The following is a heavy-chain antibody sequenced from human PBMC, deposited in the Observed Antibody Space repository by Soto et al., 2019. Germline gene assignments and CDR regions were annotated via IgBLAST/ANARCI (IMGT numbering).Heavy chain of an antibody. CDR3: CTGVARVRSGALGY. V-gene: IGHV3-15*07. CDR1: GFTFSNAW. CDR2: IKSKTDGGTT. J-gene: IGHJ4*02. Sequence: EVQLVESGGGLVKPGGSLRVSCAASGFTFSNAWMFWVRQAPGKGLEWVGRIKSKTDGGTTDYTTPVKDRFTISREDSRHTVYLEMSSLDIEDTAVYYCCTGVARVRSGALGYWGQGVLVTVSS. D-gene: IGHD3-10*01.